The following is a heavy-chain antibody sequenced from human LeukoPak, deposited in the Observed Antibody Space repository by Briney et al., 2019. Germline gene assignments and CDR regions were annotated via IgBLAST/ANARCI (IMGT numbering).Heavy chain of an antibody. CDR1: GLTFSSYA. CDR3: ATRPRDSSGYYLGAFDG. D-gene: IGHD3-22*01. J-gene: IGHJ3*01. Sequence: GGSLRLSCEASGLTFSSYAMAWVRQAPGKGLDWVSVIGASGADTYYSDSAKGRFTVSRDNSRDTLFLHMSSLRAEDTAVYFCATRPRDSSGYYLGAFDGWGQGTTVTVSS. CDR2: IGASGADT. V-gene: IGHV3-23*01.